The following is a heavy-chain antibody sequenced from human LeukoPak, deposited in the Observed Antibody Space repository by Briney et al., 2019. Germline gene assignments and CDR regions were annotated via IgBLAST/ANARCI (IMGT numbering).Heavy chain of an antibody. CDR1: GYTFTSYG. Sequence: ASVKVSCKASGYTFTSYGISWVRQAPGQGLEWMGWISAYNGNTNYAQKLQGRVTMTTDTSTSTAYMKLRSLRSDDTAVYYCARGRVVTASYNYFDYWGQGTLVTVSS. CDR2: ISAYNGNT. CDR3: ARGRVVTASYNYFDY. J-gene: IGHJ4*02. V-gene: IGHV1-18*01. D-gene: IGHD2-21*02.